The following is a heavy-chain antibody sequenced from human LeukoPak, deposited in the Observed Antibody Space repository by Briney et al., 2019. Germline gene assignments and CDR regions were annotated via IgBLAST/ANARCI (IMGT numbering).Heavy chain of an antibody. Sequence: PGGSLRLPCAASGFTFSNYDMTWVRQAPGKGLEWVSSISATTIYRFSAGSVRGRLTISRDNVENSLYLQMNDLRREDTAVYYCARIGLGRDAYNSFDYWGHGTLVIVS. D-gene: IGHD5-24*01. V-gene: IGHV3-21*01. CDR3: ARIGLGRDAYNSFDY. CDR1: GFTFSNYD. CDR2: ISATTIYR. J-gene: IGHJ4*01.